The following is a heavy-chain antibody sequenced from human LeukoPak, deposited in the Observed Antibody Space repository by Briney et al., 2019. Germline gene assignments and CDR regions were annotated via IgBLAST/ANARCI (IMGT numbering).Heavy chain of an antibody. V-gene: IGHV3-48*03. CDR2: MSSSGSTI. Sequence: GGSLRLSCAASGFTFSSYEMNWVRQAPGKGLEWVSYMSSSGSTIYYADSVKGRVTISRDNFQNSVYMQMDSLRVEDTAVYYCARNKPRHSVAGSNIDYWGQGILVTVSS. D-gene: IGHD6-19*01. CDR1: GFTFSSYE. J-gene: IGHJ4*02. CDR3: ARNKPRHSVAGSNIDY.